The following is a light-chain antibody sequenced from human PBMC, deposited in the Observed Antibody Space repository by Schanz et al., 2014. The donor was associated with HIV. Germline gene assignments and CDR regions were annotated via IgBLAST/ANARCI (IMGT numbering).Light chain of an antibody. CDR2: LNN. J-gene: IGLJ1*01. CDR3: QSYDSSLSGYV. Sequence: QSVLTQPPSVSGAPGQWVTISCTGSSSNIGAGYDVHWYQQLPGTAPRLLIYLNNRRPSGIPDRFSGSKSGTSATLVITGLQAEDEADYYCQSYDSSLSGYVFGTGTKLTVL. V-gene: IGLV1-40*01. CDR1: SSNIGAGYD.